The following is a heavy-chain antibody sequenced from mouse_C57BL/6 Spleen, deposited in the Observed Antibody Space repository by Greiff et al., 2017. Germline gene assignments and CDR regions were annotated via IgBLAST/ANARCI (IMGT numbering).Heavy chain of an antibody. CDR2: IDPSDSET. J-gene: IGHJ2*01. Sequence: QVQLQQPGAELVRPGSSVKLSCKASGYTFTSYWMHWVKQRPIQGLEWIGNIDPSDSETHYNQKFKDKATLTVDKSSSTAYMQLSSLTSEDSAVYYCARGEVVAHFGYWGQGTTLTVDS. V-gene: IGHV1-52*01. CDR3: ARGEVVAHFGY. CDR1: GYTFTSYW. D-gene: IGHD1-1*01.